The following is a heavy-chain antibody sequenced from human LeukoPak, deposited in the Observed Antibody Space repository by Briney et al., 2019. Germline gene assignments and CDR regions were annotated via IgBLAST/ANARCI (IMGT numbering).Heavy chain of an antibody. CDR1: GGSISSGGYS. V-gene: IGHV4-30-2*01. Sequence: SETLSPTCAVSGGSISSGGYSWSWIRQPPGKGLEWIGYIYHSGSTYYNPSLKSRVTISVDRSKNQFSLKLSSVTAADTAVYYCAGDAVGYGMDVWGQGTTVTVSS. CDR2: IYHSGST. J-gene: IGHJ6*02. CDR3: AGDAVGYGMDV.